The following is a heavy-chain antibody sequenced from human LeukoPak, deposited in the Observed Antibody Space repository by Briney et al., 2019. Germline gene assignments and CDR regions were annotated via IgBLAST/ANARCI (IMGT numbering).Heavy chain of an antibody. CDR3: AKDRCSNGIGCYYYYMDV. D-gene: IGHD2-8*01. CDR1: GFTFSSYG. Sequence: GGSLRLSCAASGFTFSSYGMHWVRQAPGKGLGWVAYIQKDGSNEQYADAVKGRFRISRDSSKNILYLQMNSLRAEDTAVYYCAKDRCSNGIGCYYYYMDVWGKGTTVTISS. CDR2: IQKDGSNE. J-gene: IGHJ6*03. V-gene: IGHV3-30*02.